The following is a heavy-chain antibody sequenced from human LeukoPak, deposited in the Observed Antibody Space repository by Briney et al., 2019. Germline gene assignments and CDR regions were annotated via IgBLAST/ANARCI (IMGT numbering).Heavy chain of an antibody. CDR2: MYYSGST. CDR3: AREVVATAGYDY. V-gene: IGHV4-59*01. CDR1: GGSMSGYY. Sequence: SETLSLTCSVSGGSMSGYYWTWIRQPPGKGLEWIGYMYYSGSTSYNPSLKSRVTISVDTSKTQFSLRLTSVTAADTAVYYCAREVVATAGYDYWGQGTLVTVSS. J-gene: IGHJ4*02. D-gene: IGHD5-18*01.